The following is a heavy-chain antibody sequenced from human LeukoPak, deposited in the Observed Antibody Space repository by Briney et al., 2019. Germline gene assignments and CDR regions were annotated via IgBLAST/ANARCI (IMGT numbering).Heavy chain of an antibody. V-gene: IGHV4-59*12. CDR1: GSSIYDDR. D-gene: IGHD6-13*01. CDR3: ARVAAAAGTNGVFDY. Sequence: PSETLSLTCSVSGSSIYDDRYSWIRQPPGKGLEWIGFVSYRGSAKYNPSLKSRVTMSVDTSKNQFSLKLSSVTAADTAVYYCARVAAAAGTNGVFDYWGQGTLVTVSS. CDR2: VSYRGSA. J-gene: IGHJ4*02.